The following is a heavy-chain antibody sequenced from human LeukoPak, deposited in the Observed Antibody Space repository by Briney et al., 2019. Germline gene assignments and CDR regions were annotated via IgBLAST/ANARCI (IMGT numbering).Heavy chain of an antibody. J-gene: IGHJ4*02. V-gene: IGHV3-21*01. Sequence: GGSLRLSCATSGFTFSSYSMNWVGQAPGKGLEWVSSISSSSSYIYYADSVKGRFTISRDNAKNSLYLQMNSLRAEDTAVYYCARVGTMVRGVITGFDYWGQGTLVTVSS. CDR2: ISSSSSYI. CDR1: GFTFSSYS. CDR3: ARVGTMVRGVITGFDY. D-gene: IGHD3-10*01.